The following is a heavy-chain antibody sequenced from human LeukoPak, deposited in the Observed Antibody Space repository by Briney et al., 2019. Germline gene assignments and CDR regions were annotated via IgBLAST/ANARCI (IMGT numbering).Heavy chain of an antibody. CDR1: GFTFSSYS. CDR3: ARDVGDYYGQQDGFDY. V-gene: IGHV3-21*01. CDR2: ISSSSSYI. D-gene: IGHD3-10*01. J-gene: IGHJ4*02. Sequence: PGGSLRLSCAASGFTFSSYSMNWVRQAPGKGLEWVSSISSSSSYIYYADSVKGRFTISRDNAKNSLYLQMNSLRAEDTAVYYCARDVGDYYGQQDGFDYWGQGTLVTVSS.